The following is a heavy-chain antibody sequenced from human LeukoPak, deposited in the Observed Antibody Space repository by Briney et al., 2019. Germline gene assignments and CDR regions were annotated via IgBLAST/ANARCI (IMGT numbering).Heavy chain of an antibody. Sequence: GASVKVSCKASGYTFTSYYMHWVRQAPGQGLEWMGIIDPGSSGRKSDAQKFEGRVTMTRDTSTSTVNMELSSLRSEDTAVYYYASNYYGSGSCGIDPWGQGTLVTVSS. CDR3: ASNYYGSGSCGIDP. CDR2: IDPGSSGRK. CDR1: GYTFTSYY. J-gene: IGHJ5*02. V-gene: IGHV1-46*01. D-gene: IGHD3-10*01.